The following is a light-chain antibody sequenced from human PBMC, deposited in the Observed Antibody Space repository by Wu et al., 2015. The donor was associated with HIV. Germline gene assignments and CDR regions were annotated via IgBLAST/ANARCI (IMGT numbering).Light chain of an antibody. CDR3: HQYGSSPIT. CDR2: GAS. CDR1: QSVSSDF. V-gene: IGKV3-20*01. J-gene: IGKJ5*01. Sequence: EIVLTQSPDILSLSLGERAALSCRASQSVSSDFLAWYQQKPGQAPRLLIYGASNRATGIPDKFSGSGSGTDFTLTINRLEPEDFSVYYCHQYGSSPITFGQGTRLEIK.